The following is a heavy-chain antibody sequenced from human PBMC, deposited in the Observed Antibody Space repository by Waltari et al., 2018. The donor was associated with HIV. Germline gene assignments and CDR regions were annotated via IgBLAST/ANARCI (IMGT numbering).Heavy chain of an antibody. CDR3: ARGPRYDSSGSIGFI. V-gene: IGHV4-34*01. CDR2: IKHSGST. J-gene: IGHJ4*02. Sequence: QVQLQQWGAGLLKPSETLSLTCAVYGGSFSGYYWSWIRQPPGKGLELIGDIKHSGSTNYNPSRKSRVTISVDTSKNQFSLKLSSVTAAYTAVYYCARGPRYDSSGSIGFIWGQGTLVTVSS. CDR1: GGSFSGYY. D-gene: IGHD3-22*01.